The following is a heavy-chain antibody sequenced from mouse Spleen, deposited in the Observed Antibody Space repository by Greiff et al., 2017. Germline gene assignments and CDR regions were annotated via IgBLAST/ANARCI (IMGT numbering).Heavy chain of an antibody. Sequence: EVKVEESGGDLVKLGGSLKLSCAASGFTFSSYAMSWVRQTPEKRLEWVATISSGGDNTYYPDSMKGRFTISRDNAKNTLYLQMSSLKSEDTALYYCARPHDGYNYAMDYWGQGTSVTVSS. D-gene: IGHD2-3*01. V-gene: IGHV5-9*01. CDR2: ISSGGDNT. CDR1: GFTFSSYA. CDR3: ARPHDGYNYAMDY. J-gene: IGHJ4*01.